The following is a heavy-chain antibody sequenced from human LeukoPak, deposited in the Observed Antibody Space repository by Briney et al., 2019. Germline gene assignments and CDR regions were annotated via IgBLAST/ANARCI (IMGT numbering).Heavy chain of an antibody. J-gene: IGHJ3*02. CDR1: GFTFSSYA. CDR3: AGGSSSLDAFDI. CDR2: ISGSGGST. D-gene: IGHD6-13*01. V-gene: IGHV3-23*01. Sequence: PGGSLRLSCAASGFTFSSYAVSWVRQAPGKGLEWVSAISGSGGSTYYADSVKGRFTISRDNAKNSLYLQMNSLRAEDTAVYYCAGGSSSLDAFDIWGQGTMVTVSS.